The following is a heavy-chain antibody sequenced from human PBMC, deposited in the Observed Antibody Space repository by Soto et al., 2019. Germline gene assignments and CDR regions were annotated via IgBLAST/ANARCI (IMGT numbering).Heavy chain of an antibody. CDR2: IIPIFGTA. Sequence: SVKVSCKASGGTFSSYAISWVRQAPGQGLEWMGGIIPIFGTANYAQKFQGRVTITADKSTSTAYMELNTLSAEDTAVYYCATGIVPATKWGYYSYGLDVWGQGTTVTVSS. J-gene: IGHJ6*02. CDR1: GGTFSSYA. D-gene: IGHD2-2*01. CDR3: ATGIVPATKWGYYSYGLDV. V-gene: IGHV1-69*06.